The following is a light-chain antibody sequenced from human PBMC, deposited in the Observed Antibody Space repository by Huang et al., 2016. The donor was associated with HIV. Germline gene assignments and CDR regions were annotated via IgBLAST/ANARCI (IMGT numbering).Light chain of an antibody. Sequence: DIQMTQSPSSLSASVGDRGTITCRASQSINTYLNWVQQKPGKAPKVLISAASTLQSGVPSRFSGGGSGTHFTLTITSLQPEDFATYYCQQTYTGVTFGQGTKVEIK. V-gene: IGKV1-39*01. CDR2: AAS. CDR1: QSINTY. CDR3: QQTYTGVT. J-gene: IGKJ1*01.